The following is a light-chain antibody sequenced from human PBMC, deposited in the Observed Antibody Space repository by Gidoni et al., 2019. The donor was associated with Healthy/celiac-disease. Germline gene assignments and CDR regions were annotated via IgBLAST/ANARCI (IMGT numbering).Light chain of an antibody. CDR3: QQSYSTPFT. V-gene: IGKV1-39*01. CDR1: QSISSY. J-gene: IGKJ3*01. CDR2: AAS. Sequence: IQITQSPSSLSASVGDRITITCRASQSISSYLNWYQQKPGKAPKLLIYAASSLQSGVPSRFSGSGSGTDFTLTIRSLQPEAFATYYCQQSYSTPFTFGPGTKVEIK.